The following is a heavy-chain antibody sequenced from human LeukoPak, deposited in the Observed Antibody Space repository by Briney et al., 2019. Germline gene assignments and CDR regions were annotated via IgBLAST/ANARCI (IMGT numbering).Heavy chain of an antibody. D-gene: IGHD5-12*01. CDR2: ISAGGDTT. CDR3: ARWIYYFDS. Sequence: GGSLRLSCAASGFTFSSYAINWVRQAPGEGLEWVSAISAGGDTTLYADSVKGRFTISRDNSRNTLYLQMDNLRAEDTAIYHCARWIYYFDSWGQGTLVTVSS. V-gene: IGHV3-23*01. CDR1: GFTFSSYA. J-gene: IGHJ4*02.